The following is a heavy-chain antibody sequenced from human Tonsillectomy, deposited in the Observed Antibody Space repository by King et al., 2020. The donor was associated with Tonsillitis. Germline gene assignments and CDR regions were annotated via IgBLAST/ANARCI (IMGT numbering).Heavy chain of an antibody. CDR3: ARGFGYSSSWDRIDY. D-gene: IGHD6-13*01. J-gene: IGHJ4*02. CDR1: GGSFSGYY. CDR2: INHSGST. V-gene: IGHV4-34*01. Sequence: VQLQQWGAGLLKPSETLSLTCAVYGGSFSGYYWSWIRQPPGKGLEWIGEINHSGSTNYNPSLKSRVTISVDTSKNQFSLKLSSVTAADTAVYYCARGFGYSSSWDRIDYWGQGTLVTVSS.